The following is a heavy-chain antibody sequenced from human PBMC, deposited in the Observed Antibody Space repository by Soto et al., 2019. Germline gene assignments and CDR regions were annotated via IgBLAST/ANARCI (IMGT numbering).Heavy chain of an antibody. Sequence: PGGSLRLSCAASGFTVSSNYMSWVRQAPGKGLEWVSVIYSGGSTYYADSVKGRFTISRDNSKNTLYLQMNSLRAEDTAVYYCAREGTYYYGSGPHYGMDVWGQGTTVTVSS. CDR3: AREGTYYYGSGPHYGMDV. CDR2: IYSGGST. CDR1: GFTVSSNY. D-gene: IGHD3-10*01. V-gene: IGHV3-66*01. J-gene: IGHJ6*02.